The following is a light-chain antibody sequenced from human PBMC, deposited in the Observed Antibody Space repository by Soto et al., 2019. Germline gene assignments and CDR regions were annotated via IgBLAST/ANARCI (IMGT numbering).Light chain of an antibody. V-gene: IGKV3-20*01. CDR2: SAS. CDR3: QRYGG. CDR1: QSVSSSH. J-gene: IGKJ1*01. Sequence: EIVLTQSPGTLSLSPGERATLSCRASQSVSSSHLAWYQQKPGQAPRLLIYSASSRATGIPDRFSGSGSGTDFTLTISRSEPEDFAVYYCQRYGGFGQGTKVDIK.